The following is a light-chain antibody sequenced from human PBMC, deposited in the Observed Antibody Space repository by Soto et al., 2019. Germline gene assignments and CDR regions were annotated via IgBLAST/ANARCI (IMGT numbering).Light chain of an antibody. CDR1: SSDIGTYDY. CDR3: CSYGGGNNFYV. J-gene: IGLJ1*01. V-gene: IGLV2-8*01. CDR2: EVS. Sequence: QSALAQPPSASGSLGQSVTISCTGTSSDIGTYDYVSWYQHLPDKAPKLIIYEVSKRPSGVPDRFSGSKSGNTASLTVSGLQAEDEGDYYCCSYGGGNNFYVFGTGTKVTVL.